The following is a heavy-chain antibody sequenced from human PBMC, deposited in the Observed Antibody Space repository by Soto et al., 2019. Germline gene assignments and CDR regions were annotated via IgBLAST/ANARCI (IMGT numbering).Heavy chain of an antibody. CDR3: ARDSRHCSGGSCYFY. CDR2: IYYSGST. Sequence: NPSETLSLTCTVSGGSISSSSYYWGWIRQHPGKGLEWIGYIYYSGSTYYNPSLKSRVTISVDTSKNQFSLKLSSVTAADTAVYYCARDSRHCSGGSCYFYWGQGTLVTVSS. J-gene: IGHJ4*02. V-gene: IGHV4-31*03. CDR1: GGSISSSSYY. D-gene: IGHD2-15*01.